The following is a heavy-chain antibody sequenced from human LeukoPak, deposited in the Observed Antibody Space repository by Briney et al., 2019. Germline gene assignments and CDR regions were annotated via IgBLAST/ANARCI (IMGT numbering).Heavy chain of an antibody. Sequence: TSETLSLTCAVYGGSFSGYYWSWIRQPPGKGLEWIGEINHSGSTNYNPSLKSRVTISVDTSKNQFSLKLSSVTAADTAVYYCARYSSYSSSWYAGDYYFDYWGQGTLVTVSS. V-gene: IGHV4-34*01. CDR2: INHSGST. CDR1: GGSFSGYY. J-gene: IGHJ4*02. D-gene: IGHD6-13*01. CDR3: ARYSSYSSSWYAGDYYFDY.